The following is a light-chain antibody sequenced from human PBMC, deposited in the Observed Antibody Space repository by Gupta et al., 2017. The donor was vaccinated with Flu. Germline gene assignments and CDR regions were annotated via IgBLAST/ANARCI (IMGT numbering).Light chain of an antibody. Sequence: DIQMTQSPSSLSASVGDRVTITCLASQDISSYLNWYQQKPGKAPKLLIYAASNLQSGVPSRFSGSGSGTDFTLTISSLQPEDIATYYCQQSYSTPLTFGGGTKVEIK. CDR1: QDISSY. CDR2: AAS. J-gene: IGKJ4*01. CDR3: QQSYSTPLT. V-gene: IGKV1-39*01.